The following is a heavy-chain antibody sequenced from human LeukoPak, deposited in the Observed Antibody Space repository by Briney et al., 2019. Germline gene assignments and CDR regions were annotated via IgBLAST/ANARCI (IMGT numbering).Heavy chain of an antibody. V-gene: IGHV4-38-2*02. Sequence: SETLSLTCTVSGYSISSGYYWGWIRQPPGKGLEWIGSIYHSGSTYYNPSLKSRVTISVDTSKNQFSLKLSSVTAADTAVYYCARGPYYDSRRAFDPWGQGTLVTVSS. CDR2: IYHSGST. CDR3: ARGPYYDSRRAFDP. CDR1: GYSISSGYY. J-gene: IGHJ5*02. D-gene: IGHD3-22*01.